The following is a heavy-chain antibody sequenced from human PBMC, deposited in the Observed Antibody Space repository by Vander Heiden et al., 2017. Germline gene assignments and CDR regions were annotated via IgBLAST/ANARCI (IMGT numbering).Heavy chain of an antibody. D-gene: IGHD5-18*01. J-gene: IGHJ6*01. CDR1: GFTFGAYA. CDR3: TRDIGYEYRKDV. Sequence: EVQLVESGGGLVQPGRSLRLSCTASGFTFGAYAMSWFRQDPGKGLEWVSFIRSKAYGRTTEYSSSVKGRFTISRDDVKSIAYLQMNSQKTEDTAVYYCTRDIGYEYRKDVWVQGTTVTVAS. CDR2: IRSKAYGRTT. V-gene: IGHV3-49*03.